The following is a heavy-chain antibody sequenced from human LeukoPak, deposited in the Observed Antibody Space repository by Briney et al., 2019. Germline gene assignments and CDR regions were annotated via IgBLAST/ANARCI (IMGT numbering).Heavy chain of an antibody. V-gene: IGHV4-34*01. CDR2: INHSGST. CDR1: GGSFSGYY. J-gene: IGHJ2*01. CDR3: ARRDGYNYPWYFDL. Sequence: SETLSLTCAVYGGSFSGYYWSWIRQPPGKGLEWIGEINHSGSTNYNPSLKSRVTISVDTSKIQFSLKLSSVTAADTAVYYCARRDGYNYPWYFDLWGRGTLVTVSS. D-gene: IGHD5-24*01.